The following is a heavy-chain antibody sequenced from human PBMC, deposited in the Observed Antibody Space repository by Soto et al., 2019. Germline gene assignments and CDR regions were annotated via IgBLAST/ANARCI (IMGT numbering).Heavy chain of an antibody. D-gene: IGHD6-19*01. CDR3: ARDHGSSGWHTASDY. J-gene: IGHJ4*02. V-gene: IGHV3-33*01. CDR1: GFTFSAFG. CDR2: IWYDGTNK. Sequence: PGGSLRLSCAASGFTFSAFGMYWVRQAPGKGLEWVAVIWYDGTNKYYADSVRGRFTISRDNSKNTLFLQMDSLRAEDSGVYYCARDHGSSGWHTASDYWGQGTLVTVSS.